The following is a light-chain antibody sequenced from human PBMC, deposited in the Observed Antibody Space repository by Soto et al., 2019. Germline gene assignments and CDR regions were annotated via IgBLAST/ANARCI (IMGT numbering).Light chain of an antibody. V-gene: IGLV2-14*01. Sequence: QSALTQPASVSGSPGQSITISCTGTSSDVGGYYYVSWYQQHPGEAPKLIISEVSNRPSGVSNRFSGSKSDNTASLTISGLQAEDEADYYCSSYTTISTWVFGGGTKLTVL. CDR2: EVS. CDR1: SSDVGGYYY. CDR3: SSYTTISTWV. J-gene: IGLJ3*02.